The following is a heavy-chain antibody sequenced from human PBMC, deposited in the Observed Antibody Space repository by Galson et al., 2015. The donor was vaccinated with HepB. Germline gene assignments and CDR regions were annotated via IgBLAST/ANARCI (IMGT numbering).Heavy chain of an antibody. D-gene: IGHD2-21*01. CDR2: INPNSGGT. CDR3: ARGVGDSHNDAFDI. J-gene: IGHJ3*02. V-gene: IGHV1-2*06. CDR1: GYTFTGYY. Sequence: SVKVSCKASGYTFTGYYMHWVRQAPGQGLEWMGRINPNSGGTNYAQKFQGRVTMTRDTSISTAYMELSRLRSDDTAVYYCARGVGDSHNDAFDIWGQGTMVTVSS.